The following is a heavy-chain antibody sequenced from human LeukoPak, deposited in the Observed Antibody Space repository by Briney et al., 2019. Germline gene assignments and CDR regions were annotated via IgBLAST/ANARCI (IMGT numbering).Heavy chain of an antibody. CDR2: ISGSGGST. J-gene: IGHJ6*03. V-gene: IGHV3-23*01. CDR3: AKVPYCSSTSCYSYYYYYYMDV. CDR1: GFTFSSYA. Sequence: PGGSLRLSCAASGFTFSSYAMSWVRQAPGKGLEGVSAISGSGGSTYYADSVKGRFTISRDNSKNTLYLQMNSLRAEDTAVYYCAKVPYCSSTSCYSYYYYYYMDVWGKGTTVTVSS. D-gene: IGHD2-2*01.